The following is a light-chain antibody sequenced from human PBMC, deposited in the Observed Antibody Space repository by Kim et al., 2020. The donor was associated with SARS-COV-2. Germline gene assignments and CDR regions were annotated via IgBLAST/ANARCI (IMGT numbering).Light chain of an antibody. CDR3: CSYAGSSTFV. V-gene: IGLV2-11*01. Sequence: GQSVTISCTGTRSDVGGYQYVSWYHHHPDKAPKLIIYDVNERPSGVPDRFSGAKSGNTASLTISDLRTEDEAYYSCCSYAGSSTFVFGGGTQLTVL. CDR2: DVN. J-gene: IGLJ2*01. CDR1: RSDVGGYQY.